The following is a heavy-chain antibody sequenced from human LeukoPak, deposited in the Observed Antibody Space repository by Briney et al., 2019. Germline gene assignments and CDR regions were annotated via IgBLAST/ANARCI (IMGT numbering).Heavy chain of an antibody. CDR1: GFTFSSYD. J-gene: IGHJ4*02. Sequence: GGSLRLSCAASGFTFSSYDMHWVRQATGKGLEWVSAIGTAGDTYCPGSVKGRFTISRENAKNSLYLQMNSLRAGDTAVYYCARVSAAGLDYWGQGTLVTVSS. D-gene: IGHD6-13*01. CDR2: IGTAGDT. V-gene: IGHV3-13*01. CDR3: ARVSAAGLDY.